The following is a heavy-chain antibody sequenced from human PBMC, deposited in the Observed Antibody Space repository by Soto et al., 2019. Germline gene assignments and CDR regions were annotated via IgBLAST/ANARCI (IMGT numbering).Heavy chain of an antibody. CDR2: INPNSGGT. V-gene: IGHV1-2*02. CDR3: ARAKYDFWSGYYPAYYYGMDV. J-gene: IGHJ6*02. Sequence: ASVKVSCKASGYTFTGYYMHWVRQAPGRGLEWMGWINPNSGGTNYAQKFQGRVTMTRDTSISTAYMEPSRLRSDDTAVYYCARAKYDFWSGYYPAYYYGMDVWGQGTTVTVSS. CDR1: GYTFTGYY. D-gene: IGHD3-3*01.